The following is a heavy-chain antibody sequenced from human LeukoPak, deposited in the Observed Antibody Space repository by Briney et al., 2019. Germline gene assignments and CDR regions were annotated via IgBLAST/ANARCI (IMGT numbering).Heavy chain of an antibody. V-gene: IGHV4-4*09. J-gene: IGHJ4*02. CDR1: GGSISTYY. CDR2: IHASGPT. Sequence: SETLSLTCTVSGGSISTYYWSWIRRPPGKGLEWIAYIHASGPTNYNPSLKSRITISVNTSKNQFSLKLSSVTAADTAVYYCARHDAGIAARPFDNWGQGTLVTVSS. D-gene: IGHD6-6*01. CDR3: ARHDAGIAARPFDN.